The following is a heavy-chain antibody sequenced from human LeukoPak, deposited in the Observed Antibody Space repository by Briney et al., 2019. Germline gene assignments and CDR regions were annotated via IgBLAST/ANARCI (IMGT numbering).Heavy chain of an antibody. CDR2: ISSSGSTI. J-gene: IGHJ5*02. Sequence: PGGPLRLSCAPSGFTFSSYEMNWVRQAPGKGLEGVSYISSSGSTIYYADSVKGRFTISRDNAKNSLYLQMNSLRAEDTAVYYCASLTMIVVVTGWFDPWGQGTLVTVSS. CDR1: GFTFSSYE. D-gene: IGHD3-22*01. V-gene: IGHV3-48*03. CDR3: ASLTMIVVVTGWFDP.